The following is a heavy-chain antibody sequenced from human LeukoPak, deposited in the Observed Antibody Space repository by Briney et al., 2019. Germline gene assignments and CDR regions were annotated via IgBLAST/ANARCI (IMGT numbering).Heavy chain of an antibody. V-gene: IGHV3-23*01. J-gene: IGHJ3*02. Sequence: GGSLRLSCATSGFSFSSYAMTWVRQAPGKGLEWVSGISDSGSRAYYADSVKGRFTIPRDNSKNTLYLQMNSLRAEDTALYYCAKDRAGCGGDCGGDSFDIWGQGTMVTVSS. CDR1: GFSFSSYA. CDR3: AKDRAGCGGDCGGDSFDI. D-gene: IGHD2-21*02. CDR2: ISDSGSRA.